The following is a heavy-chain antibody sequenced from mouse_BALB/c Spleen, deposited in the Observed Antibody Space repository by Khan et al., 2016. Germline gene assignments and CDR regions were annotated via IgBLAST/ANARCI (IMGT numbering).Heavy chain of an antibody. Sequence: VQLQESGPGLVAPSQSLSITCTVSGFSLTSYGVHWVRQPPGKGLEWLVVIWSDGSTTYNSALKSRLSISKDNSKSQVFLKMNSLQTDDTAMYYCGRRDDGGGAMDYWGQGTSVTVCS. CDR1: GFSLTSYG. D-gene: IGHD2-3*01. J-gene: IGHJ4*01. CDR3: GRRDDGGGAMDY. V-gene: IGHV2-6*02. CDR2: IWSDGST.